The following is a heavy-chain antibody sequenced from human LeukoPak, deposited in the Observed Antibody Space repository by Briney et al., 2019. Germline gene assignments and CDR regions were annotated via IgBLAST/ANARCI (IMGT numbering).Heavy chain of an antibody. V-gene: IGHV4-30-2*01. D-gene: IGHD1-26*01. CDR2: IYHSGST. Sequence: TLSLTCAVSGGSISSGGYSWSWIRQPPGKGLGWIGYIYHSGSTYYNPSLKSRVTISVDRSKNQFSLKLRSVTAADTAVYYCARTYPNSGSVDYWGQGTLVTVSS. CDR3: ARTYPNSGSVDY. J-gene: IGHJ4*02. CDR1: GGSISSGGYS.